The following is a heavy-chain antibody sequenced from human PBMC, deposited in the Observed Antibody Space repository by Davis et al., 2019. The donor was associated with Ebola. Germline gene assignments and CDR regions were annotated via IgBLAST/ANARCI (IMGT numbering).Heavy chain of an antibody. CDR1: GFTLSNAW. CDR3: AKGDLGGFDP. J-gene: IGHJ5*02. D-gene: IGHD1-26*01. V-gene: IGHV3-23*01. Sequence: GESLKISCAASGFTLSNAWMSWVRQAPGKGLEWVSAISGSGGSTYYADSVKGRFTISRDNSKNTLYLQMNSLRAEDTAVYYCAKGDLGGFDPWGQGTLVTVSS. CDR2: ISGSGGST.